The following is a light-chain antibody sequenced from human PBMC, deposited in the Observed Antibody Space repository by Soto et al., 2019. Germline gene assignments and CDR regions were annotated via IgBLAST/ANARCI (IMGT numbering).Light chain of an antibody. V-gene: IGLV2-14*01. CDR1: SSDVGGYNY. CDR3: SSYTSRSTLLV. CDR2: EVS. J-gene: IGLJ2*01. Sequence: QSVLTQPASVSGSPGQSITISCTGTSSDVGGYNYVSWYQQHPGKAPKLMIYEVSNRPSGVSNRFSGSKSGNTASLTISGLQGEDEADYYCSSYTSRSTLLVFGGGTKLTVL.